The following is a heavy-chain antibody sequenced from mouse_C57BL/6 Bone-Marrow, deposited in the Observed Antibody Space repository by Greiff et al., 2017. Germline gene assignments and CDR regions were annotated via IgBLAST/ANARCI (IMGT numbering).Heavy chain of an antibody. V-gene: IGHV1-64*01. D-gene: IGHD1-1*01. CDR2: IHPNSGST. CDR1: CYTFTIYF. Sequence: ASFPFSFNSSCYTFTIYFIHFLNQSPLQFLYFIGMIHPNSGSTNYNEKFKSKATLTVDKSSSTAYMQLSSLTSEDSAVYYCARAHFYGSSPFYFDYWGQGTTLTVS. J-gene: IGHJ2*01. CDR3: ARAHFYGSSPFYFDY.